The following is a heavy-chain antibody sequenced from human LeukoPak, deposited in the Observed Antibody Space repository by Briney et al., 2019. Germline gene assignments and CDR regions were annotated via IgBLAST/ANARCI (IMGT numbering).Heavy chain of an antibody. CDR3: ARADYDILTGYYPFSY. J-gene: IGHJ4*02. Sequence: GASVKVSCKASGYTFTSYYMHWVRQAPRQGLEWMGIINPSGGSTSYAQKFQGRVTMTRDTSTSTVYMELSSLRSEDTAVYYCARADYDILTGYYPFSYWGQRTLVTVSS. V-gene: IGHV1-46*01. CDR2: INPSGGST. CDR1: GYTFTSYY. D-gene: IGHD3-9*01.